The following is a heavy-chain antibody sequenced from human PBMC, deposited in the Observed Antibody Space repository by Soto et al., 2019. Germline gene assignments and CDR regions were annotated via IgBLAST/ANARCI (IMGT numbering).Heavy chain of an antibody. CDR3: ARVVAVAGTDYYYGMDV. Sequence: GASVKVSCKASGYTFTSYGISWVRQAPGQGLEWMGWISAYNGNTNYAQKLQGRVTMTTDTSTSTAYMELRSLRSDDTAVYYCARVVAVAGTDYYYGMDVWGQGTTVTVS. CDR2: ISAYNGNT. CDR1: GYTFTSYG. V-gene: IGHV1-18*01. D-gene: IGHD6-19*01. J-gene: IGHJ6*02.